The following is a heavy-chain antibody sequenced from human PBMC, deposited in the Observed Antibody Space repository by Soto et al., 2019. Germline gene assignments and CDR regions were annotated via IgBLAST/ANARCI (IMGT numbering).Heavy chain of an antibody. CDR2: IYYSGST. V-gene: IGHV4-59*01. D-gene: IGHD6-19*01. J-gene: IGHJ5*02. CDR1: GGSISSYY. Sequence: SETLSLTCTVSGGSISSYYWSWIRQPPGKGLEWIGYIYYSGSTNYNPSLKSRVTISVDTSKNQFSLKLSSVTAADTAVYYCAREGHSSGSNHENWFDPWGQGTLVTLSS. CDR3: AREGHSSGSNHENWFDP.